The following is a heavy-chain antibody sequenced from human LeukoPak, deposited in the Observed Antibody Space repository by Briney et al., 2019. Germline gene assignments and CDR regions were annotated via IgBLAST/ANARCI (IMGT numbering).Heavy chain of an antibody. V-gene: IGHV1-18*01. CDR2: ISAYNGNT. J-gene: IGHJ3*02. D-gene: IGHD3-3*01. Sequence: ASVKVSCKASGYTFTSYGISWVRQAPGQGLEWMGWISAYNGNTNYAQKLQGRVTMTTDTSTSTAYMELRSLRSDDTAVYYCASKTANPYYDFWSGYYLDAFDIWGQGTMVTVSS. CDR1: GYTFTSYG. CDR3: ASKTANPYYDFWSGYYLDAFDI.